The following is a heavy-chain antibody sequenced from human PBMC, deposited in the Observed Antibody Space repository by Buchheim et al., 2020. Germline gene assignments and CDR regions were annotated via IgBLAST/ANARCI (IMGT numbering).Heavy chain of an antibody. CDR1: GYDFTNYW. CDR2: IYPGDSDT. CDR3: TRHGRYSSRVWWFDP. Sequence: EVQLVQSGAEVKKPGESLRISCKGFGYDFTNYWIAWVRQMPGKGLEWMGIIYPGDSDTSYSPSFQGQVTMSADKSINTPYLQWSSLKASDTAMYYCTRHGRYSSRVWWFDPWGQGTL. V-gene: IGHV5-51*01. D-gene: IGHD6-13*01. J-gene: IGHJ5*02.